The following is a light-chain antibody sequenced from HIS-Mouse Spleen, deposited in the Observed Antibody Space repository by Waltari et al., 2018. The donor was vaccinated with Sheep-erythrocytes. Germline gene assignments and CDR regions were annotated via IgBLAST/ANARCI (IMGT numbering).Light chain of an antibody. Sequence: QSALTQPASVSGSPGQSITISCTGTRSDVGGYNYVSWYQQHAGKAPKLMIYEGSKRPSGVSNRFSGSKSGNTASLTISGLQAEDEADYYCCSYAGSSTPWVFGGGTKLTVL. CDR2: EGS. J-gene: IGLJ3*02. V-gene: IGLV2-23*01. CDR1: RSDVGGYNY. CDR3: CSYAGSSTPWV.